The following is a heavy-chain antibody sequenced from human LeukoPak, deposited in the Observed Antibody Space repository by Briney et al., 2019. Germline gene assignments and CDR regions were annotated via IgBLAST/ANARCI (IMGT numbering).Heavy chain of an antibody. V-gene: IGHV1-46*01. CDR2: INPSGGST. J-gene: IGHJ1*01. D-gene: IGHD3-10*01. Sequence: ASVKVSCKASGYTFTSYYMHWVRQAPGQGLEWMGIINPSGGSTSYAQKFQGRVTMTRDTSTSTVYMELSSLRSEDTAMYYCARGGSGSYYNGGHWDFQHWGQGTLVTVSS. CDR3: ARGGSGSYYNGGHWDFQH. CDR1: GYTFTSYY.